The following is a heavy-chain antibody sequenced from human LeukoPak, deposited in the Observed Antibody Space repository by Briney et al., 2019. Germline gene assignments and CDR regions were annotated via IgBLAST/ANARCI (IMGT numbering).Heavy chain of an antibody. CDR2: IYTSGTT. CDR1: GGSVRRGNYY. CDR3: ARWSGSVTARNYYYYMDV. J-gene: IGHJ6*03. V-gene: IGHV4-61*02. D-gene: IGHD6-6*01. Sequence: SSETLSLTCTVSGGSVRRGNYYWTWIRQPAGSGLEWIGRIYTSGTTDYNPSLRTRVTISVDASRNQFSLSLSSVTAADTAVYYCARWSGSVTARNYYYYMDVWGEGTTVTVSS.